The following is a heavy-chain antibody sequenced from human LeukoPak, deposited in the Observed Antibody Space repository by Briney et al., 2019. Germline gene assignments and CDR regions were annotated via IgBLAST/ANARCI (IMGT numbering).Heavy chain of an antibody. CDR3: AKEVWPHSGFYGMDV. CDR2: ISYDGSNK. J-gene: IGHJ6*02. Sequence: GGSLRLSCAASGFTFSSYGMHWVRQAPGKGLEWVAVISYDGSNKYYADSVKGRFTISRDNSKNTLYLQMNSLRAEDTAVYYCAKEVWPHSGFYGMDVWGQGTMVTVSS. CDR1: GFTFSSYG. V-gene: IGHV3-30*18. D-gene: IGHD2-21*01.